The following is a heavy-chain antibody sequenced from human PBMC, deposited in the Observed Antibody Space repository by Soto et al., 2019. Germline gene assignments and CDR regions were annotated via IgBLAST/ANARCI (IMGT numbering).Heavy chain of an antibody. Sequence: EVQLVESGGGLVQPGRSLRLSCAASGFKFSNYWMSWVHQAPGKGLEWVGNIKHDTSEAHYADSVKGRFTITRDNIKNFLFLQMNGLRADDTASYYCARDGLLFSGPYRPSRFDYWGLGTLVTVSS. CDR2: IKHDTSEA. V-gene: IGHV3-7*03. D-gene: IGHD3-16*02. CDR3: ARDGLLFSGPYRPSRFDY. CDR1: GFKFSNYW. J-gene: IGHJ4*02.